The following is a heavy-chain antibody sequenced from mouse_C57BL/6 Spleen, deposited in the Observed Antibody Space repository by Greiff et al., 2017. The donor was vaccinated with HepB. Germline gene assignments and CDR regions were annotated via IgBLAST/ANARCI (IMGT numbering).Heavy chain of an antibody. CDR3: ARDYGSSYVY. CDR1: GYTFTSYW. J-gene: IGHJ2*01. D-gene: IGHD1-1*01. CDR2: IDPSDSYT. Sequence: VQLQQPGAELVMPGASVKLSCKASGYTFTSYWMHWVKQRPGQGLEWIGEIDPSDSYTNYNQKFKGKATLTVDTSSSTAYMQLSSLTSEDSAVYYCARDYGSSYVYWGEGTTPTVSS. V-gene: IGHV1-69*01.